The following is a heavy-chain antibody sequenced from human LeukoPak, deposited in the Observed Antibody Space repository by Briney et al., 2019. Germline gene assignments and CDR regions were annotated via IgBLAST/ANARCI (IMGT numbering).Heavy chain of an antibody. J-gene: IGHJ5*02. CDR2: IYTSGST. CDR3: ARQSGSDWFDP. CDR1: GGSISSYY. Sequence: SETLSLTCTVSGGSISSYYWSWIRQPPGKGLEWIGYIYTSGSTNYNPSLKSRVTISVDTSKNQFSLKLSSVTAADTGVYYCARQSGSDWFDPWGQGTLVTVSS. V-gene: IGHV4-4*09.